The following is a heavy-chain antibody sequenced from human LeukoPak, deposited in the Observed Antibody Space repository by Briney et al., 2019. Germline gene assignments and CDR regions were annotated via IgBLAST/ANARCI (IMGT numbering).Heavy chain of an antibody. Sequence: GASVKVSCKASGYTFTYFYMHWVRQAPGQGLERMGWISAYNGNTNYAQKLQGRVTMTTDTSTSTAYMELRSLRSDDTAVYYCARGNDYVWGSPLRYWGQGTLVTVSS. J-gene: IGHJ4*02. V-gene: IGHV1-18*04. CDR2: ISAYNGNT. D-gene: IGHD3-16*01. CDR1: GYTFTYFY. CDR3: ARGNDYVWGSPLRY.